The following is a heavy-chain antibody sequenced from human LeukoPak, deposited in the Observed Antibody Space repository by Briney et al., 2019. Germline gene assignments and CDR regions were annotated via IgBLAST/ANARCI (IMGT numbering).Heavy chain of an antibody. J-gene: IGHJ4*02. V-gene: IGHV5-51*01. CDR3: ERRQACSSSSCPPDS. CDR1: GSSFVTYW. CDR2: IYPGDSDT. Sequence: GESLKISGKGSGSSFVTYWFSGLRQMPGKGLEWMGIIYPGDSDTRYSPSFQGQVTMSADKSINTGYLQWSSPKASDTAMYFCERRQACSSSSCPPDSWGQGTLVTVSS. D-gene: IGHD2-15*01.